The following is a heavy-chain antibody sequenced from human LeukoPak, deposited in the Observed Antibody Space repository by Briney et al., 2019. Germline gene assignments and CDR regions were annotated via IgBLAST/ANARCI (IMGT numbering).Heavy chain of an antibody. Sequence: SETLSLTCTVSGGSISSYYWSWIRQPPGKGLEWIGYIYYSGSTNYNPSLKSRVTISVDTSKNQFSLKLSSVTAADTAVYYCARHHDIEVAWFDPWGQGTLVTVSS. CDR1: GGSISSYY. CDR3: ARHHDIEVAWFDP. CDR2: IYYSGST. J-gene: IGHJ5*02. D-gene: IGHD3-9*01. V-gene: IGHV4-59*08.